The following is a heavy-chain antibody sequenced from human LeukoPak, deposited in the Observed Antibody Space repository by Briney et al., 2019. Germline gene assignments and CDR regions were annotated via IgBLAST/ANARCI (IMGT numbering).Heavy chain of an antibody. V-gene: IGHV1-2*06. Sequence: ASVKVSCKASGYTFTGYYMHWVRQAPGQGLEWMGRINPNSGGTNYAQKFQGRVTMTRDTSISTAYMELSRLRSDATAVYYCARENEHIVVVTATHYWYFDLWGRGTLVTVSS. CDR2: INPNSGGT. J-gene: IGHJ2*01. D-gene: IGHD2-21*02. CDR3: ARENEHIVVVTATHYWYFDL. CDR1: GYTFTGYY.